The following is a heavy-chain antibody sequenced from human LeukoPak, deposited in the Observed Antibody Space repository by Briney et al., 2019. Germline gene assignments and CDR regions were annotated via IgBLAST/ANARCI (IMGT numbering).Heavy chain of an antibody. Sequence: PSETLSLTCTVSGGSISSGSYYWSWIRQPAGKGLEWIGRIYTSGSTNYNPSLKSRVTISVDTSKNQFSLKLSSVTAADTAVYYCARDPAGDGYNFPARGPLYWYFDLWGRSTLVTVSS. CDR2: IYTSGST. J-gene: IGHJ2*01. D-gene: IGHD5-24*01. CDR3: ARDPAGDGYNFPARGPLYWYFDL. CDR1: GGSISSGSYY. V-gene: IGHV4-61*02.